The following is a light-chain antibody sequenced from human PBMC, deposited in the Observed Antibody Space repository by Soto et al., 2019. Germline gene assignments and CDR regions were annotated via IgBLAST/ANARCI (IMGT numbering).Light chain of an antibody. CDR1: QGISRW. V-gene: IGKV1-12*01. CDR2: AAS. CDR3: QQANSVLT. Sequence: DIQMTQSPSSVSASVGDRVTITFRASQGISRWLAWYQQKPGKAPELLIYAASILQSGVPSRFSGSGSGTDFTLTISNLQPEDFATYYCQQANSVLTFGGGTKVEIK. J-gene: IGKJ4*01.